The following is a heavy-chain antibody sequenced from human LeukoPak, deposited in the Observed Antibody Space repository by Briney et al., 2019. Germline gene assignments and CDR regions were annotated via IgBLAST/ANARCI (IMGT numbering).Heavy chain of an antibody. V-gene: IGHV3-7*01. CDR2: LKQDGSEK. CDR1: VFTFSSYW. J-gene: IGHJ4*02. Sequence: GRTLRLSCASSVFTFSSYWMSWVRQAAGTGPKGLTNLKQDGSEKYHVNTVKPRFTISRDNAKNSLYLQMNSLRAEDTAVYYCARDSLGYCSSISCYAGGVVDYWGQGTLVTVSS. D-gene: IGHD2-2*01. CDR3: ARDSLGYCSSISCYAGGVVDY.